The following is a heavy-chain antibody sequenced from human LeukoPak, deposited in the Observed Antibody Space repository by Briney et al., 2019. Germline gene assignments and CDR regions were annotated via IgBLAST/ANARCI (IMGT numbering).Heavy chain of an antibody. CDR2: ISSDGSNK. D-gene: IGHD6-19*01. CDR3: AKDRGFVSGWTLDY. V-gene: IGHV3-30*18. J-gene: IGHJ4*02. CDR1: GFTLSSYG. Sequence: GGSLRLSCAASGFTLSSYGMHWVRQAPGKGLEWVALISSDGSNKYYADSVKGRFTISRDNSKNTLYVEMNSLRAEDTAVYYCAKDRGFVSGWTLDYWGQGTPVTISS.